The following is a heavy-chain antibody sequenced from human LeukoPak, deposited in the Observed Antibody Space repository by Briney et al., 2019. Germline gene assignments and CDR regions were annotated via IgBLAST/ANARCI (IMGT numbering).Heavy chain of an antibody. CDR3: ARGGPRSSGWYRF. J-gene: IGHJ4*02. CDR2: TNHSGSH. Sequence: SETLSLTCAVDGGSFSGYYWSWIRQPQGKGLEWIGETNHSGSHNYNPSLKSRVTISVDTSKNQFSLKLSSVTAADTAVYYCARGGPRSSGWYRFWGQGTLVTVSS. D-gene: IGHD6-19*01. CDR1: GGSFSGYY. V-gene: IGHV4-34*01.